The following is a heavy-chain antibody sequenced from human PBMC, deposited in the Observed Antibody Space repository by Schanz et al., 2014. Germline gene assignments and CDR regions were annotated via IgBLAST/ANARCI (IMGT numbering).Heavy chain of an antibody. CDR2: INVGNGNM. Sequence: QVQVVQSGAEVKKPGASVKVSCKASGYTFTSYSIHWVRQAPGQGLEWMGWINVGNGNMKYSQKFQGRVTITRDTSASTAYMELTSLRSEDTAVYYCARDGVDAAAGGNYWGQGTLVTVSS. J-gene: IGHJ4*02. V-gene: IGHV1-3*01. D-gene: IGHD6-13*01. CDR1: GYTFTSYS. CDR3: ARDGVDAAAGGNY.